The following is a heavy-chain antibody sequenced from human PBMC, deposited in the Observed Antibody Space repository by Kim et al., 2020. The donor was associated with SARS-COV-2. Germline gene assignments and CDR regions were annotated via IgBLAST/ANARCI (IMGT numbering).Heavy chain of an antibody. CDR2: ISDSGKFI. V-gene: IGHV3-11*01. CDR3: ARGGITVAESDYYGMDV. D-gene: IGHD1-20*01. J-gene: IGHJ6*01. CDR1: GLRFSDYS. Sequence: GGSLRLSCAASGLRFSDYSWNWIRQAPGKGLEWISYISDSGKFIYYADSVKGRFIISRDNTEESVLLEMTGLRPDDTGVYYCARGGITVAESDYYGMDV.